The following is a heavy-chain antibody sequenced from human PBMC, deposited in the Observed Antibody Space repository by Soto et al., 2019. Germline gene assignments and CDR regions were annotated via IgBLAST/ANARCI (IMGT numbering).Heavy chain of an antibody. CDR3: APDPTGHTDCPFD. CDR1: GFTFSVYS. V-gene: IGHV3-48*02. Sequence: EVQLMESGGGLVQPGGSLRLSCAASGFTFSVYSMNWVRQAPGRGLEWVAYISSISTDIQYADSVKGRFTISRDNGKNTLHLQMTSLRDDDTAVYYCAPDPTGHTDCPFDWGPGTLFTGSS. D-gene: IGHD2-21*02. J-gene: IGHJ4*02. CDR2: ISSISTDI.